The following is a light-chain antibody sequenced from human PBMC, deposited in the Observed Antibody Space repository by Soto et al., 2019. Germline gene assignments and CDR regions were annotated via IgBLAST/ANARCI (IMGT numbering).Light chain of an antibody. CDR3: QQYNNWPPMYT. CDR1: QSISGN. CDR2: AAS. J-gene: IGKJ2*01. Sequence: EIVMTQSPDTLSVSPGERATLSCRASQSISGNLDWYQQRPGQAPRLLIYAASTRATGIPARFSGSGSGSEFTLTISSLQSEDFAVYYCQQYNNWPPMYTFGQGTKLEIK. V-gene: IGKV3-15*01.